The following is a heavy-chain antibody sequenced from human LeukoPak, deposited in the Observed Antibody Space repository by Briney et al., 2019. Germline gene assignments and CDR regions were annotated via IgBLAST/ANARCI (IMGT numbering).Heavy chain of an antibody. CDR2: ISSSGTYV. D-gene: IGHD3-9*01. CDR1: GFTFSSYS. Sequence: PGRSLRLSCAASGFTFSSYSMNWVRQAPGKGLEWVSSISSSGTYVYYADSVKGRFTISRDNAKNSLSLQMNSLRADDAAVYYCARASSKQLAGYLPDGFDIWGQGTMVTVSS. CDR3: ARASSKQLAGYLPDGFDI. V-gene: IGHV3-21*01. J-gene: IGHJ3*02.